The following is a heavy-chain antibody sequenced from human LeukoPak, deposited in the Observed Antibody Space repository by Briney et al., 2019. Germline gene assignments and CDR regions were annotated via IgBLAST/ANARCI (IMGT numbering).Heavy chain of an antibody. J-gene: IGHJ6*03. V-gene: IGHV1-69*05. D-gene: IGHD1-7*01. CDR1: GGTFSSYA. CDR2: IIPIFGTA. Sequence: ASVKVSCKASGGTFSSYAISWVRQARGQGLEWMGGIIPIFGTANYAQKFQGRVTITTDKSTSKAYMEVSRLREEDTAVYYCARANRITGTTHYYYYMDVWGKGTTVTISS. CDR3: ARANRITGTTHYYYYMDV.